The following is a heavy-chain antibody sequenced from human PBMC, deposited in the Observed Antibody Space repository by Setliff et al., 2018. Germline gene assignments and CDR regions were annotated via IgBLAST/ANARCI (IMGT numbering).Heavy chain of an antibody. CDR3: LFWLAESASDY. Sequence: ASVKVSCKASGYTFSDYYIHWMRQAPGQGLEWMGWIEPKSGDANYAQKLQGRVTMTRDMSVSTAYTELTRLSSDDTAMYYCLFWLAESASDYWGLGTPVTVSS. V-gene: IGHV1-2*02. D-gene: IGHD3-10*01. CDR2: IEPKSGDA. CDR1: GYTFSDYY. J-gene: IGHJ4*01.